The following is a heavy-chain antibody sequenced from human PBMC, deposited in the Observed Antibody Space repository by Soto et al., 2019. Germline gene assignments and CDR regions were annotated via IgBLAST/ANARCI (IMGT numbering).Heavy chain of an antibody. V-gene: IGHV3-33*01. J-gene: IGHJ4*02. CDR2: IWYDGSNK. Sequence: PGGSLRLSCAASGFTFSSYGMHWVRQAPGKGLEWVAVIWYDGSNKYYADSVKGRFTISRDNSKNTLYLQMNSLRAEDTAVYYCARDYGDGYMVRYYFDYWGQGTLVTVSS. CDR1: GFTFSSYG. CDR3: ARDYGDGYMVRYYFDY. D-gene: IGHD5-12*01.